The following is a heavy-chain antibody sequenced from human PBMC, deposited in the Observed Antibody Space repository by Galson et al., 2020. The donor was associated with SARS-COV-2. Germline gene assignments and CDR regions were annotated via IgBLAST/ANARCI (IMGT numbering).Heavy chain of an antibody. Sequence: TGGSLRLSCVASGFTFDDYAMYWVRQVPEKGLEWVSLITKDGDSSVYAESVKGRFIISRDNSKRSLYLQMNSLRPDDTAFYYCAKSGRSESYYSFFDIWGLGSVVTVSS. V-gene: IGHV3-43*02. CDR1: GFTFDDYA. J-gene: IGHJ3*02. D-gene: IGHD3-10*01. CDR3: AKSGRSESYYSFFDI. CDR2: ITKDGDSS.